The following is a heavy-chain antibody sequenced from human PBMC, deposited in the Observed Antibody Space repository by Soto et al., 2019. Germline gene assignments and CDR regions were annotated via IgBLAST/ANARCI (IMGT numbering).Heavy chain of an antibody. D-gene: IGHD5-12*01. CDR1: GGTFSSYA. Sequence: QVQLVQSGAEVRQPASSVKVSCKTSGGTFSSYAISWVRQAPGQGLEWMGGIVPIVDTATYAQKFQGRVTITAEESTSTAYMEFSRLRSDDTAVYYCGRCVAIPGYPDYWGQGTLVTVSS. CDR3: GRCVAIPGYPDY. V-gene: IGHV1-69*12. J-gene: IGHJ4*02. CDR2: IVPIVDTA.